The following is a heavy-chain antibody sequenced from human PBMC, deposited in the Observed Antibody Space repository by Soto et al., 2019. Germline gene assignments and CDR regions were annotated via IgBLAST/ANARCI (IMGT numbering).Heavy chain of an antibody. CDR3: VKTPSRVAVAGLTFDY. CDR2: ISSNGGTT. CDR1: GFTFSSYA. J-gene: IGHJ4*02. D-gene: IGHD6-19*01. Sequence: PGGSLRLSCSASGFTFSSYAMHWVRQAPGKGLEYVSAISSNGGTTYYADSVKGRFTISRDNSKNTLYLQMSSLRAEDTAVYYCVKTPSRVAVAGLTFDYWGQGTLVTVSS. V-gene: IGHV3-64D*06.